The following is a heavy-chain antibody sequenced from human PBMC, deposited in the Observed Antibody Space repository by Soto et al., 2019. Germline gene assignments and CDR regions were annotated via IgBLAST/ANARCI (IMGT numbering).Heavy chain of an antibody. V-gene: IGHV3-23*01. J-gene: IGHJ6*02. CDR2: ITGAGSST. CDR1: GFTFDNYG. D-gene: IGHD4-4*01. Sequence: GGSLRLSCAASGFTFDNYGMSWVRQAPGKGLEWIGAITGAGSSTYNADSVKGRFTISRDNSKKTVYLQVDSLRVEDTAVYYCAKGHSDSFGNYDYFGMDVWGQGTTVTVSS. CDR3: AKGHSDSFGNYDYFGMDV.